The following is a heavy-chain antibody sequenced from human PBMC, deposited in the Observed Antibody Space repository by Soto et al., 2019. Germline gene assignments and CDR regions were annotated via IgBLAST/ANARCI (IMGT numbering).Heavy chain of an antibody. Sequence: ASVKVSCKTSGYTFGSYITTWVRQAPGQGLEWMGWISAHNGNTVYAQNLQGRVTMTTYTSTSTAYMERRSLRSEDTAVYDCARVLEHKLAEGIYQYYGIDVWGQGTTVTVCS. V-gene: IGHV1-18*01. J-gene: IGHJ6*02. CDR2: ISAHNGNT. CDR3: ARVLEHKLAEGIYQYYGIDV. CDR1: GYTFGSYI. D-gene: IGHD1-1*01.